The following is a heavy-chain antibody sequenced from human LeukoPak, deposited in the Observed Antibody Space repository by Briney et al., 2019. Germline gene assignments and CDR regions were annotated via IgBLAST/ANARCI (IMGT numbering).Heavy chain of an antibody. CDR3: AGGYSWYYFDY. CDR1: GFTFSSYS. D-gene: IGHD5-18*01. CDR2: ITSSTM. J-gene: IGHJ4*02. V-gene: IGHV3-48*02. Sequence: GGSLRLSCAASGFTFSSYSMNWVRQAPGKGLEWVSYITSSTMYYADSVKGRFTISRDNAKNSLYLQMNSLRDEDTAVYYRAGGYSWYYFDYWGQGTLVTVSS.